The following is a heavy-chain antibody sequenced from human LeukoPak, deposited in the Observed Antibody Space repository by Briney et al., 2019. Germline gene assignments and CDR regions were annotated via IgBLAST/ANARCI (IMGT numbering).Heavy chain of an antibody. Sequence: SGTLSLTCTVSGGSISSSSYYWGWIRQPPGKGLEWIGSIYYSGSTYYNPSLKSRVTISVDTSKSQFFLKLSSVTAADTAVYYCARLSGSPWYWGQGTLVTVSS. D-gene: IGHD1-20*01. J-gene: IGHJ4*02. V-gene: IGHV4-39*07. CDR3: ARLSGSPWY. CDR2: IYYSGST. CDR1: GGSISSSSYY.